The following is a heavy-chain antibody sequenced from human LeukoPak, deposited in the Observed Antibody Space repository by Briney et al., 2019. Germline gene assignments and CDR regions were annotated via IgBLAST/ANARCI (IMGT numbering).Heavy chain of an antibody. J-gene: IGHJ1*01. CDR3: ARRRYYDGSGYLE. CDR2: TGRT. D-gene: IGHD3-22*01. Sequence: TGRTYYSPSLKSRVTMSVDTSNNQFSLNLRPVTAADTAVYYCARRRYYDGSGYLEWGQGTLLSVSS. V-gene: IGHV4-39*01.